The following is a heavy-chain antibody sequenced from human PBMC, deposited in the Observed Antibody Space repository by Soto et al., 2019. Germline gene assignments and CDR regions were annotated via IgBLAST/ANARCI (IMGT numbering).Heavy chain of an antibody. CDR3: ARGRAVAGRGYYYYGMDV. V-gene: IGHV1-69*01. CDR1: GGTFSSYA. Sequence: QVQLVQSGAEVKKPGSSVKVSCKASGGTFSSYAISWVRQAPGQGLEWMGGIIPIFGTANYAQKFQGRVTMTADEATSTADMELSSLRSEDTAVYYCARGRAVAGRGYYYYGMDVWGQGTTVTVSS. CDR2: IIPIFGTA. J-gene: IGHJ6*02. D-gene: IGHD6-19*01.